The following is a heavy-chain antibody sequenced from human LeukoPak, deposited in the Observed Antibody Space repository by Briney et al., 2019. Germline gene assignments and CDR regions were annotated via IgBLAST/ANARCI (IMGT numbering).Heavy chain of an antibody. Sequence: SETLSLTCTVSGYSISSGYYWSFIRQPPGKGLEWIGGIYHSGHTFYNPSLKSRVTISVETSKNQFSLRLNSVTAADTAMYYCAKSGGYGLIDYWGQGTLVTVSS. D-gene: IGHD1-26*01. CDR3: AKSGGYGLIDY. CDR1: GYSISSGYY. V-gene: IGHV4-38-2*02. J-gene: IGHJ4*02. CDR2: IYHSGHT.